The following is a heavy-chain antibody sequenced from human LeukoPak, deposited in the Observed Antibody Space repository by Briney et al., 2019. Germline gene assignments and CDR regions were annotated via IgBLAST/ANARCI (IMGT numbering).Heavy chain of an antibody. J-gene: IGHJ4*02. CDR2: INRSGST. CDR1: GGSFSGYY. Sequence: SETLSLTCAVYGGSFSGYYWSWIRQPPGKGLEWIGEINRSGSTNYNPSLKSRVTISVDTSKNQFSLKLSSVTAADTAVYYCARGGGVLTGYLDYWGQGTLVTVSS. CDR3: ARGGGVLTGYLDY. V-gene: IGHV4-34*01. D-gene: IGHD3-9*01.